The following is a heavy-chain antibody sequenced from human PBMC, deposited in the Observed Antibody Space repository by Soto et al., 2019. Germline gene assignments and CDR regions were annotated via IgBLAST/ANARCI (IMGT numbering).Heavy chain of an antibody. Sequence: PGGSLRLSCTGSGFTFGDYTMSWFRQAPGKGLEWVGFIRNRAYGGTTEYAASVKGRFTISRDDSRSIAYLQMNSLKTEDTSVYYCTRGTSRYYDSSGYYWGQGTLVTVSS. V-gene: IGHV3-49*03. CDR1: GFTFGDYT. D-gene: IGHD3-22*01. CDR3: TRGTSRYYDSSGYY. J-gene: IGHJ4*02. CDR2: IRNRAYGGTT.